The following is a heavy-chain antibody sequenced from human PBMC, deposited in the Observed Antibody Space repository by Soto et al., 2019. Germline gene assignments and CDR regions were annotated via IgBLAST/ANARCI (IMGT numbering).Heavy chain of an antibody. CDR2: FSYDGTFK. V-gene: IGHV3-30*18. D-gene: IGHD3-10*01. J-gene: IGHJ5*02. CDR3: AKSPTRMVRGVIIAPWFDP. Sequence: GGSLRLSCAASGFTFSAYDMHWVRQAPGKGLEWVAIFSYDGTFKYCADSVKGRFTISRDNSKNTLYLQMNSLRTEDTAVYYCAKSPTRMVRGVIIAPWFDPWGRGALVTVSS. CDR1: GFTFSAYD.